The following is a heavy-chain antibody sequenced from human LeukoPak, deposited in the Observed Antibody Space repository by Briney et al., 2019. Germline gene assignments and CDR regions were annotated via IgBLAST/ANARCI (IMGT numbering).Heavy chain of an antibody. J-gene: IGHJ4*02. D-gene: IGHD3-22*01. V-gene: IGHV4-39*02. CDR3: ARTTGRGGVDPGTSGYVDS. CDR2: VYYSGNT. CDR1: GGSISSSGYY. Sequence: SETLSLTCTVSGGSISSSGYYWDWIRQPPGQGLEWIGSVYYSGNTYYKSSLESRVTISVDTSNNRFSLKLNSVTAADTGTYYCARTTGRGGVDPGTSGYVDSWGQGSLVTVSS.